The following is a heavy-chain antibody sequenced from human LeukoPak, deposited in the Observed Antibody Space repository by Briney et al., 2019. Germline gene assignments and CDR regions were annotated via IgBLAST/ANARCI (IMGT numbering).Heavy chain of an antibody. CDR2: VSGNDGNT. J-gene: IGHJ4*02. CDR1: GYRFTNYG. D-gene: IGHD3-10*01. CDR3: ARPGSDRTRGWGYFDY. Sequence: ASVKVSCKASGYRFTNYGINWVRQAPGQGLEWMGWVSGNDGNTKYARKLQGRVTMTTDTSTSTAFMELRSLTSDDTAIYYCARPGSDRTRGWGYFDYWGKGALVTVSS. V-gene: IGHV1-18*01.